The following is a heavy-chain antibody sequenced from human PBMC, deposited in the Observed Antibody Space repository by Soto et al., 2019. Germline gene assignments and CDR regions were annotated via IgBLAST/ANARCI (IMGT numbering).Heavy chain of an antibody. J-gene: IGHJ4*02. V-gene: IGHV4-59*08. D-gene: IGHD6-25*01. CDR2: MYHSGST. CDR1: GGSISSHS. CDR3: ARHDLRGGSFDY. Sequence: PETLSLTCTVSGGSISSHSWRWIRQPPGTGLEWIASMYHSGSTCYNPSLQSRVTISVDTPKNPFSQKLSSVTAADTAVYYCARHDLRGGSFDYGGQGNLVTVAS.